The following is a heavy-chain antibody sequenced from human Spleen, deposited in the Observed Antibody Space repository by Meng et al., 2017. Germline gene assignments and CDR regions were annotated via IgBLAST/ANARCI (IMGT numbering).Heavy chain of an antibody. D-gene: IGHD3-22*01. V-gene: IGHV3-21*01. CDR2: IRSTNSDV. CDR3: ARSPGAWEAYYYDSSGYYYYDY. Sequence: GESLKISCAASGFTFSSSSMTWDRQAPGKGLEWVSSIRSTNSDVNYVDSVKGRFTISRDNAKNTLYLQMNSLRAEDTAVYYCARSPGAWEAYYYDSSGYYYYDYWGQGTLVTVSS. J-gene: IGHJ4*02. CDR1: GFTFSSSS.